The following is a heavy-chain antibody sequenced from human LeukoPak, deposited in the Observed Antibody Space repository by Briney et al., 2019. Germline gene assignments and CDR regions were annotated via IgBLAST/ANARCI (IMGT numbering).Heavy chain of an antibody. D-gene: IGHD6-19*01. Sequence: PGGSLRLSCAASGFTFSSYSMNWVRQAPGKGLQWVSYISSSGSTIYYADSVKGRFTISRDNAKNSLYLQMNSLRAEDTAVYYCAGYSRGWYSLFYWGQGTLVTVSS. V-gene: IGHV3-48*04. CDR2: ISSSGSTI. CDR3: AGYSRGWYSLFY. CDR1: GFTFSSYS. J-gene: IGHJ4*02.